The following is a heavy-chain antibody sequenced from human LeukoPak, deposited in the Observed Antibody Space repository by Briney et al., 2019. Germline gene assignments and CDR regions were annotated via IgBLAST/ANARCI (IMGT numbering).Heavy chain of an antibody. CDR2: LYSGIST. V-gene: IGHV3-53*01. CDR3: AIQHITAAGTIAFDI. Sequence: GGSLRLSFAASGLTVISKHISWVRQAPGKGLEWVLCLYSGISTYSADSVKGRFTISRDNSKNTLYLQLNSLRAEDTDVYYCAIQHITAAGTIAFDIWGQGTMVTVSS. CDR1: GLTVISKH. J-gene: IGHJ3*02. D-gene: IGHD6-13*01.